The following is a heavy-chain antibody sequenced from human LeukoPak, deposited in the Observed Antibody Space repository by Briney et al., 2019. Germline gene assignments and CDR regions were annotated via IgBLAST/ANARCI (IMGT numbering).Heavy chain of an antibody. CDR3: VGQLLRAV. Sequence: GGSLRLSCTASGFPFSGYYISWVRQAPGTGLEWLANIKGDGSVQDYVDSVRGRFTISRDNAKNSLYLQMNNLRVDDTAVYYCVGQLLRAVWGKGTTVTVSS. D-gene: IGHD2-2*01. J-gene: IGHJ6*03. CDR2: IKGDGSVQ. CDR1: GFPFSGYY. V-gene: IGHV3-7*01.